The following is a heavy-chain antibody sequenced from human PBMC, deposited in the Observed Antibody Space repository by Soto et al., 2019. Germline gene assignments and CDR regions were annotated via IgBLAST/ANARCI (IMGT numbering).Heavy chain of an antibody. J-gene: IGHJ6*02. CDR2: IDPTGGD. CDR3: ARDYYGMDV. Sequence: QVQLQESGPGLVKPSQTLSLTCSVSGYSVSSGDFYWSWIRQHPGKGLEWLGFIDPTGGDHYNPSLKSRLNILIDTSNNQFSLRLNSVTAADTAVYYCARDYYGMDVWGQGTTVTVSS. V-gene: IGHV4-30-4*01. CDR1: GYSVSSGDFY.